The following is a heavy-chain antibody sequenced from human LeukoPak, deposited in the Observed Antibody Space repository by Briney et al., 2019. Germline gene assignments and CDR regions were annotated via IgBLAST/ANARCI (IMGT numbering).Heavy chain of an antibody. CDR3: ASVTLRSIAALRASFDY. J-gene: IGHJ4*02. CDR2: ISYDGSNK. V-gene: IGHV3-30-3*01. D-gene: IGHD6-6*01. CDR1: GFTFSSYA. Sequence: GGSLRLSCAASGFTFSSYAMHWVRQAPGKGLEWVADISYDGSNKYYADSVKGRFTISRDNSKNTLYLQMNSLRAEDTAVYYCASVTLRSIAALRASFDYWGQGTLVTVSS.